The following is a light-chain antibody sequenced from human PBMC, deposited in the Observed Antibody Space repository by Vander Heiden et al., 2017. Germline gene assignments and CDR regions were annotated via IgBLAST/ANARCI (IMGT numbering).Light chain of an antibody. V-gene: IGLV3-1*01. CDR2: QDS. CDR1: KLGDKY. Sequence: YVLTQPPSVSVSPGPTASITCSGDKLGDKYACWYQQKPGQSPVLVIYQDSKRPSGIPERFSGSNSGNTATLTISGTQAMDEADYYCQAWDSFWVFGGGTKLTVL. CDR3: QAWDSFWV. J-gene: IGLJ3*02.